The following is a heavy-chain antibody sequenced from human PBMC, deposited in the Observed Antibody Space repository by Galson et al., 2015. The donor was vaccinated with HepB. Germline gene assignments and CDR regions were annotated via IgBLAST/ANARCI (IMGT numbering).Heavy chain of an antibody. CDR2: IKSKSDGGTT. J-gene: IGHJ5*02. CDR3: ARLVGGRT. Sequence: SLRLSCAASGFTLSNAWMSWVRQAPGKGLEWVGRIKSKSDGGTTDYAAPVKGRFTISRDDSKNTLFLQVNSLKIEDTAVYYCARLVGGRTWGQGTLVTVSS. CDR1: GFTLSNAW. V-gene: IGHV3-15*01. D-gene: IGHD6-19*01.